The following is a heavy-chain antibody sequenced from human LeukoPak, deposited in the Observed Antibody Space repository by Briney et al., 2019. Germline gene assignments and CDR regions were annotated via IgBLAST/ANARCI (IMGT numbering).Heavy chain of an antibody. J-gene: IGHJ4*02. D-gene: IGHD1-26*01. Sequence: PGGSLRLSCAASGFTVSSNYMSWVRQAPGKGLEWVSIISGSVVRTYYADSVKGRFTISRDNSKNTVYLQMNSLRAGDTAVYYCAKDSPYIGSFLMRGVFDHWGQGTLVTVSS. CDR3: AKDSPYIGSFLMRGVFDH. V-gene: IGHV3-23*01. CDR2: ISGSVVRT. CDR1: GFTVSSNY.